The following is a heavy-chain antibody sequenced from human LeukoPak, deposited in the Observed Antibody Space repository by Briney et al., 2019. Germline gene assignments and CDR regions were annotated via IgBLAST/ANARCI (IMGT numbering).Heavy chain of an antibody. CDR1: GFTFSSYS. CDR3: ARDPDYYDSSGYYSQGAFDI. J-gene: IGHJ3*02. V-gene: IGHV3-21*01. Sequence: PGGSLRLSCAASGFTFSSYSMNWVRQAPGKGLEWVSSISSSSSYIYYADSVKGRFTISRDNAKNSLYLQMNSLGAEDTAVYYCARDPDYYDSSGYYSQGAFDIWGQGTMVTVSS. D-gene: IGHD3-22*01. CDR2: ISSSSSYI.